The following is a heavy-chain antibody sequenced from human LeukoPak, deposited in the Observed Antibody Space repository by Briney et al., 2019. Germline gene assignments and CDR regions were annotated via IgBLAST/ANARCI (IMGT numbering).Heavy chain of an antibody. CDR3: ARAHYYDSSGPTYYFDY. CDR1: GGSFSGYY. D-gene: IGHD3-22*01. Sequence: KPSETLSLTCAVYGGSFSGYYWSWIRQPPGKGLEWIGEINHSGSTNYNPSLKSRVTISVDTSKNQFSLKLSSVTAADTAVYYCARAHYYDSSGPTYYFDYWGQGTPVTVSS. CDR2: INHSGST. V-gene: IGHV4-34*01. J-gene: IGHJ4*02.